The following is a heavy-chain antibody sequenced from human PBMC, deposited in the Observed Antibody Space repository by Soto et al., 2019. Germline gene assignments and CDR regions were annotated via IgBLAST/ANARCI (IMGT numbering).Heavy chain of an antibody. CDR3: VRDSHGDY. CDR2: IDHDGPT. Sequence: EVQLVESGGGLVQPGGSLRLSCAGSGFTFSNYWMHWVRQAPGRGLEWVSRIDHDGPTDYADSVRGRFPISRDNAENTMYLQMSSLRPEDTAVYYCVRDSHGDYWGQGTLVTVSS. V-gene: IGHV3-74*01. CDR1: GFTFSNYW. J-gene: IGHJ4*02.